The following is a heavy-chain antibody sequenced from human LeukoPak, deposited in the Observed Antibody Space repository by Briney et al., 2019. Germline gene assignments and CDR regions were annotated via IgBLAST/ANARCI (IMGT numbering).Heavy chain of an antibody. CDR1: GFTFSSYW. D-gene: IGHD1-26*01. J-gene: IGHJ4*02. CDR2: LSTDGSST. Sequence: GGSLRLSCSASGFTFSSYWMHWVRQAPGQGLVWLSRLSTDGSSTDYADSVKGRFTISRDNAKNTLYLQMNSLRAEDTAVYYCAKDSVREPWHLLLWGQGTLVTVSS. CDR3: AKDSVREPWHLLL. V-gene: IGHV3-74*01.